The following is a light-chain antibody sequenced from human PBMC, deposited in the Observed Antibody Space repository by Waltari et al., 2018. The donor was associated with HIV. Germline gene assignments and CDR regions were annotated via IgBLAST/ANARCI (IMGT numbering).Light chain of an antibody. J-gene: IGKJ2*01. V-gene: IGKV3-20*01. CDR2: DAS. Sequence: EIALTQPPGTPSVSPGDRATLSCRASQSVTGDYVAWYQQKPGQAPRLLIYDASNRATGLPDRFSGSGSGTDFTLTISRLEPEDFAVYYCQQYGGSPRTFGQGTKLEIK. CDR1: QSVTGDY. CDR3: QQYGGSPRT.